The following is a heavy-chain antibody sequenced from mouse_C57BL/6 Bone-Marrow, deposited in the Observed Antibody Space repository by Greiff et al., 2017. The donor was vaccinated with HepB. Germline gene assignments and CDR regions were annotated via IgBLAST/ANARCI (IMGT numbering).Heavy chain of an antibody. D-gene: IGHD3-2*02. CDR2: IYPRSGNT. CDR1: GYTFTSYG. V-gene: IGHV1-81*01. Sequence: QVQLQQSGAELVRPGASVKLSCKASGYTFTSYGISWVKQRPGQGLEWIGEIYPRSGNTYYNDKFKGKATLTADKSSSTAYMELRSLTSEDSAVYFCARPNSAGYRRENYAMDYWGQGTSVTVSS. CDR3: ARPNSAGYRRENYAMDY. J-gene: IGHJ4*01.